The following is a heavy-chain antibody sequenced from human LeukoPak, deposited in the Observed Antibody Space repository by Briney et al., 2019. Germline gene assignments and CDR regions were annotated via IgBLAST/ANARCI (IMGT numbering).Heavy chain of an antibody. Sequence: SETLSLTCTVSGVSISGYYWSWVRQPPGKGLQWIGYIYYSGSINYNPSLKSRVTISVDTSKNQFSLKLSSVTAADTALYYCAREGTSGTNLNWLDPWGQGTLVTVSS. CDR3: AREGTSGTNLNWLDP. CDR1: GVSISGYY. D-gene: IGHD1-1*01. CDR2: IYYSGSI. J-gene: IGHJ5*02. V-gene: IGHV4-59*01.